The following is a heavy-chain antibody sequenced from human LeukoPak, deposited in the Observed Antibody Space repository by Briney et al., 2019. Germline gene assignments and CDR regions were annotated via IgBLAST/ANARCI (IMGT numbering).Heavy chain of an antibody. CDR3: ARDLATTVTNAYHY. J-gene: IGHJ4*02. CDR1: GFTFSSYS. CDR2: ISSSSEYI. D-gene: IGHD4-17*01. V-gene: IGHV3-21*01. Sequence: GGSLRLTYAASGFTFSSYSMNWVRQAPGKGLEWVSSISSSSEYIYHADSVKGRFTISRDNAKNSLYLQMNSLRVEDTAVYYCARDLATTVTNAYHYWGQGTLVTVSS.